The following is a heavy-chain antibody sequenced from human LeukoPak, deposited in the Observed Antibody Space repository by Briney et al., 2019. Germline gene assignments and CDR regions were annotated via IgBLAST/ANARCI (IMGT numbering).Heavy chain of an antibody. CDR2: ISGSGGST. J-gene: IGHJ4*02. CDR1: GFTFSSYA. V-gene: IGHV3-23*01. CDR3: AKESESHYYYDSSGYPFDY. Sequence: GGSLRLSCAASGFTFSSYAMSWVRQAPGKGLEWVSAISGSGGSTYYADSVKGRFTISRDNSKNTLYLQMDSLRAEDTAVYYCAKESESHYYYDSSGYPFDYWGQGTLVTVSS. D-gene: IGHD3-22*01.